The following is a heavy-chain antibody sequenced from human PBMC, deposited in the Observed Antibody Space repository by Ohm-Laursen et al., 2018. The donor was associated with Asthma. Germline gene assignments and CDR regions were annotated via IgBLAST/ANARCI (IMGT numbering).Heavy chain of an antibody. J-gene: IGHJ4*02. V-gene: IGHV3-30-3*01. CDR1: GFTFSSYA. Sequence: SLRLSCAASGFTFSSYAMHWARQAPGKGLEWVAVISYDGSNKYYADSVKGRFTISRDNSKNTLYLQMNSLRAEDTAVYYCARDTNAVAAYWMNYWGQGTLVTVSS. D-gene: IGHD6-19*01. CDR2: ISYDGSNK. CDR3: ARDTNAVAAYWMNY.